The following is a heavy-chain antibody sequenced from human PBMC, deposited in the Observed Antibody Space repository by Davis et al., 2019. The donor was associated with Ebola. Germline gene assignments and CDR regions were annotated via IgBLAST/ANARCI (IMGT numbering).Heavy chain of an antibody. D-gene: IGHD7-27*01. J-gene: IGHJ6*03. CDR2: ISAYNCNT. CDR3: ARDLGMVYSYYMDV. CDR1: GYTSTRYA. Sequence: AASVKVSCKASGYTSTRYAISCVRQAPGQGLEWMGWISAYNCNTNYAQKLQGRVTMTTDTSTSTAYMELRSLRSDDTAVYYCARDLGMVYSYYMDVWGKGTTVTVSS. V-gene: IGHV1-18*04.